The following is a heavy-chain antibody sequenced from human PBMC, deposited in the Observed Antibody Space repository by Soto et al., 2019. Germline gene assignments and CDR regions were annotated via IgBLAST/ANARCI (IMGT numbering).Heavy chain of an antibody. CDR2: INPSGGTT. V-gene: IGHV1-46*01. CDR1: GYTFSSEY. J-gene: IGHJ6*02. CDR3: ARGGWYSKSV. Sequence: QVQLVQSGAEVKKPGASVKLSCKASGYTFSSEYIHWVRQAPGQGLEWMGIINPSGGTTRYAQRFQGGVTVTRDTSTGTVYLELSSLRSEDTAVYYCARGGWYSKSVWGQGTTVTVSS. D-gene: IGHD6-19*01.